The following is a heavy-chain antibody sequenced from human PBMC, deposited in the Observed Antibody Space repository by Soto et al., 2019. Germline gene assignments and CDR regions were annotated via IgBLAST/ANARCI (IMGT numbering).Heavy chain of an antibody. V-gene: IGHV4-34*04. Sequence: QVQLQQWGTGLLKPSETLSLHCAVYGESLRGYYWSWIRQTPAMGLEWIGEINHRGTTNHDSSLKSRAIIFIDTSKNQVSLMLNYVTAADTAVYYCARGYPRSILSTSLTTSYWFDSWGQGTLVTVSS. J-gene: IGHJ5*01. CDR1: GESLRGYY. D-gene: IGHD2-21*01. CDR2: INHRGTT. CDR3: ARGYPRSILSTSLTTSYWFDS.